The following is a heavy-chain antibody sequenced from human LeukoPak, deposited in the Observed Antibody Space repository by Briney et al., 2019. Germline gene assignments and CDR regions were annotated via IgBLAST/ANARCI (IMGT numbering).Heavy chain of an antibody. Sequence: SETLSLTCTVSGGSISSGSYYWSWIRQPAGKGLEWIGRIYTSGSTNYNPSLKSRVTISVDTSKNQFSLKLSSVTAADTAVYYCASIRASSSCWGQGTLVTVSS. D-gene: IGHD6-13*01. CDR1: GGSISSGSYY. V-gene: IGHV4-61*02. CDR3: ASIRASSSC. CDR2: IYTSGST. J-gene: IGHJ4*02.